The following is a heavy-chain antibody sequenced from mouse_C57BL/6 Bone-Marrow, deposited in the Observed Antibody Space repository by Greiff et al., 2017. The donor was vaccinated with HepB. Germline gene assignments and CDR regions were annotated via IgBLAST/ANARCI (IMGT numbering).Heavy chain of an antibody. Sequence: QVQLQPSGAELVQPGASVKISCKASGYAFSSYWMNWVKQRPGKGLEWIGQIYPGDGDTNYNGKFKGKATLTADKSSSTAYMQLSSLTSEDSAVYFCARSGETGTDAMDYWGQGTSVTVSS. CDR3: ARSGETGTDAMDY. J-gene: IGHJ4*01. D-gene: IGHD4-1*01. CDR2: IYPGDGDT. CDR1: GYAFSSYW. V-gene: IGHV1-80*01.